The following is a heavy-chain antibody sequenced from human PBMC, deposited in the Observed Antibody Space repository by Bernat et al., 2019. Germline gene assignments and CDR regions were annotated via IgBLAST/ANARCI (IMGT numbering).Heavy chain of an antibody. CDR1: GFTFSDYY. D-gene: IGHD4-11*01. CDR2: ITSSSSYT. CDR3: ARLAIRVTTYFDY. V-gene: IGHV3-11*06. J-gene: IGHJ4*02. Sequence: QVQLVESGGGLVKPGGSLRLSCAASGFTFSDYYMNWIRQAPGKGLEWVSYITSSSSYTNYADSVKGRFTISRDNSKNTLYLQMNSLRAEDTAVYYCARLAIRVTTYFDYWGQGTLVTVSS.